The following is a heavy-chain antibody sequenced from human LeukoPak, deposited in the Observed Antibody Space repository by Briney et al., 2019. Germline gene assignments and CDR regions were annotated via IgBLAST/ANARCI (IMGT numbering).Heavy chain of an antibody. J-gene: IGHJ4*02. CDR2: IWYDGSNK. CDR1: GFTLISYG. D-gene: IGHD4-17*01. V-gene: IGHV3-33*01. CDR3: ARDRVHLAQKFTTTVSYYFDY. Sequence: GGSLRLSCAASGFTLISYGMHWVRQAPGKGLEWVAVIWYDGSNKYYADSVKGRFTISRDNSKNTLYLQMNSLRAEDTAVYYCARDRVHLAQKFTTTVSYYFDYWGQGTLVTVSS.